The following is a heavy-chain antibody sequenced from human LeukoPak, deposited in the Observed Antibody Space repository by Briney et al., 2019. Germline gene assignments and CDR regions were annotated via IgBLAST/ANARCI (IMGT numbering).Heavy chain of an antibody. V-gene: IGHV1-69*13. CDR3: ARGWFMTTVPFYGMDV. D-gene: IGHD4-17*01. Sequence: SVRVSCKASGGTFSSYAISWVRQAPGQGLEWMGGIIPIFGTANYAQKFQGRVTITADESTSTAYVELSSLRSEDTTVYYCARGWFMTTVPFYGMDVWGQGTTVTVSS. CDR2: IIPIFGTA. J-gene: IGHJ6*02. CDR1: GGTFSSYA.